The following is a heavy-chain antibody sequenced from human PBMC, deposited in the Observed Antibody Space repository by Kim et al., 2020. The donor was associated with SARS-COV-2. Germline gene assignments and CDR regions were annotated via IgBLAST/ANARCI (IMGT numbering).Heavy chain of an antibody. CDR3: ARGLAARYYYYGMDV. D-gene: IGHD6-6*01. V-gene: IGHV4-59*13. CDR2: IYYSGST. Sequence: SETLSLTCTVSGGSISSYYWSWIRQPPGKGLEWIGYIYYSGSTNYNPSLKSRVTISVDTSKNQFSLKLSSVTAADTAVYYCARGLAARYYYYGMDVWGQGTTVTVS. CDR1: GGSISSYY. J-gene: IGHJ6*02.